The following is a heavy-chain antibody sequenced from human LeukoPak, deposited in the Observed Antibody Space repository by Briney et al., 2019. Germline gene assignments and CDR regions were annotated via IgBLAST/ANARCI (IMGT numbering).Heavy chain of an antibody. CDR3: ARAGSGYTSPSDY. J-gene: IGHJ4*02. CDR1: GFTLSSYS. Sequence: GGSLRLSCAVSGFTLSSYSMKWVRQAPGKGLEWVSSISSSSLYIYYGDSVKGRFTISRDNAKHSVYLQMNGLRAEDTAVYYCARAGSGYTSPSDYWGQGTLVTVSS. D-gene: IGHD6-13*01. CDR2: ISSSSLYI. V-gene: IGHV3-21*01.